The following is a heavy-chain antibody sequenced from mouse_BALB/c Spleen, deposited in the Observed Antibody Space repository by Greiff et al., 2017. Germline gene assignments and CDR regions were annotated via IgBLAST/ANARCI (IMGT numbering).Heavy chain of an antibody. CDR3: ARGSPYYYCSSYNYAMDY. Sequence: EVKVVESGGGLVKPGGSLKLSCAASGFTFSSYAMSWVRQTPEKRLEWVASISSGGSTYYPDSVKGRFTISRDNARNILYLQMSSLRSEDTAMYYCARGSPYYYCSSYNYAMDYWGQGTSVTVSS. D-gene: IGHD1-1*01. J-gene: IGHJ4*01. V-gene: IGHV5-6-5*01. CDR1: GFTFSSYA. CDR2: ISSGGST.